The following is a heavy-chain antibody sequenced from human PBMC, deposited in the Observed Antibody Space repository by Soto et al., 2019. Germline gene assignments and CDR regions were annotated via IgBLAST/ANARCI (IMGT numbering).Heavy chain of an antibody. J-gene: IGHJ5*02. Sequence: GGSRRLSGAAAGFTFSSYAMHWVRQAPGKGREWVAVISYDGSKKYYADSGKGRFTISRDNSKNTLYLQMNSLRAEDTAVYYSASGIAARPFLGIGWFDPWGQGPLVTVSS. V-gene: IGHV3-30-3*01. D-gene: IGHD6-6*01. CDR1: GFTFSSYA. CDR3: ASGIAARPFLGIGWFDP. CDR2: ISYDGSKK.